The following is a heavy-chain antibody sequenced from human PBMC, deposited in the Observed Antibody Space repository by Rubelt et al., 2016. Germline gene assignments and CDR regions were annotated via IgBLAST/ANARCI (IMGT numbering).Heavy chain of an antibody. V-gene: IGHV1-2*02. D-gene: IGHD3-22*01. J-gene: IGHJ4*02. CDR3: ARFAIGGHSSGYLFDY. CDR1: GYTFTGYY. Sequence: QVQLVQSGAEVKKPGASVKVSCKASGYTFTGYYMHWVRQAPRQGLEWMGWINPNSGGTNYAQKFQGRGTMTRDTSISTAYMELSRLRSDDTAVYYCARFAIGGHSSGYLFDYWGQGTLVTVSS. CDR2: INPNSGGT.